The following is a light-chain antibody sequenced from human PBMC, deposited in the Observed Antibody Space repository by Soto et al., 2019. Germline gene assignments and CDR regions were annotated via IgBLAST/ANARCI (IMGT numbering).Light chain of an antibody. CDR3: SSYTSSSTLGYV. CDR2: EVS. CDR1: SSDVGGYNY. V-gene: IGLV2-14*01. J-gene: IGLJ1*01. Sequence: QSALTQPASVSGSPGQSITISCTGTSSDVGGYNYVSWYQQHPGKAPKLMIYEVSNRPSGVSNRFSGSKSGNTASLTISGLQAEDGADYYCSSYTSSSTLGYVFGTGTKVTVL.